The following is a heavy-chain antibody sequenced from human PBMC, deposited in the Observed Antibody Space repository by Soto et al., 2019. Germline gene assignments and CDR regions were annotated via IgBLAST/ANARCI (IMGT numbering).Heavy chain of an antibody. D-gene: IGHD4-4*01. CDR1: GFTFSDYY. Sequence: GGSLRLSCEGSGFTFSDYYISWIRPAPGKGLEWISYSSNSGTFSRYADSVKGRFSISRDNTKNLLYLQMNSLRAEDTAVYYCARSGDNSEYGLDVWGQGTTVTVSS. J-gene: IGHJ6*02. V-gene: IGHV3-11*06. CDR3: ARSGDNSEYGLDV. CDR2: SSNSGTFS.